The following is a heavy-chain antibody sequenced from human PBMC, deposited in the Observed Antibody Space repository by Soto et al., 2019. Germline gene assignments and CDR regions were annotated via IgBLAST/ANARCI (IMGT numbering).Heavy chain of an antibody. CDR2: ISAYNGNT. Sequence: QVQLVQSGAEVKKPGASVKVSCKASGYTFTSYGISWVRQAPGQGLEWMGWISAYNGNTTYAQKLQGRVTMTTDTSTRTAYMELRSMRSDDAAVYYCATAVAAGIFPSRWGQGTLVTVSS. D-gene: IGHD6-13*01. V-gene: IGHV1-18*01. CDR1: GYTFTSYG. CDR3: ATAVAAGIFPSR. J-gene: IGHJ4*02.